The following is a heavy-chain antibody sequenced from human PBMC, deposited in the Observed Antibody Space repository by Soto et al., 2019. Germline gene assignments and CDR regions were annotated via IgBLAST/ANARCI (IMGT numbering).Heavy chain of an antibody. Sequence: EVQLMESGGGLVQPGRSLRLSCAASGFTFDDYAIHWVRQAPGKGLEWVSDISWNSDSIGYADSVKGRFTISRDNAKNSLYLQMNSLRSEDTALYYCARESGGYRSFDYWGQGTLVTVSS. V-gene: IGHV3-9*01. J-gene: IGHJ4*02. D-gene: IGHD2-21*01. CDR3: ARESGGYRSFDY. CDR1: GFTFDDYA. CDR2: ISWNSDSI.